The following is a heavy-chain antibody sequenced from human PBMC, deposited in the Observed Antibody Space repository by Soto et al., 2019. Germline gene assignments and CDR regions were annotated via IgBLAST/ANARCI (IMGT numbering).Heavy chain of an antibody. Sequence: SETLSLTCTVSGGSISSYYWSWIRQPPGKGLEWIGYIYYSGSTNYNPSLKSRVTISVDTSKNQFSLKLSSVTAADTAVYYCARHTLRYFYWLGASDGMDVWGQGTTVTVSS. CDR1: GGSISSYY. CDR2: IYYSGST. V-gene: IGHV4-59*08. J-gene: IGHJ6*02. CDR3: ARHTLRYFYWLGASDGMDV. D-gene: IGHD3-9*01.